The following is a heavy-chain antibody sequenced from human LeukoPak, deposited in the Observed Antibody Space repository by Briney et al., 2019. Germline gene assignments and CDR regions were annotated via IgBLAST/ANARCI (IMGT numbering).Heavy chain of an antibody. D-gene: IGHD3-3*01. CDR1: GGTFSSYA. CDR3: EADGVLRFLEWLLSNGPTHAFDI. Sequence: TSVKVSCKASGGTFSSYAISWVRQAPGKGLEWMGGFDPEDGETIYAQKFQGRVTMTEDTSTDTAYMELSSLRSEDTAVYYCEADGVLRFLEWLLSNGPTHAFDIWGQGTMVTVSS. V-gene: IGHV1-24*01. CDR2: FDPEDGET. J-gene: IGHJ3*02.